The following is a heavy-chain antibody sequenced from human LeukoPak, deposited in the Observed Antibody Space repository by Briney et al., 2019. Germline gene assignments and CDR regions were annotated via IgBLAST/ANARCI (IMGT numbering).Heavy chain of an antibody. V-gene: IGHV4-4*08. J-gene: IGHJ2*01. CDR2: IYTNGKT. Sequence: SGTLSLTCTVSGVSIYNNNWTWVRQPPGKGLEWIGYIYTNGKTNYSPSLKSGVTTSIETSRSQFSLTVTSVTAADTPVCYCASGTFDGPLYGTYWYFHFWGRGTLVTVSS. CDR1: GVSIYNNN. CDR3: ASGTFDGPLYGTYWYFHF. D-gene: IGHD1-14*01.